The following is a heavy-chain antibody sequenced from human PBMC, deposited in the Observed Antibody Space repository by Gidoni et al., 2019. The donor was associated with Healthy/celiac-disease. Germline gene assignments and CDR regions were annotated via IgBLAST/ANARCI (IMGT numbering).Heavy chain of an antibody. V-gene: IGHV4-31*03. CDR2: IYYSGST. CDR3: ARSETLAAAGKKNYYYYYMDV. Sequence: QLQLQEPGPGRVTPSQTLSLTCTVPGGLLSRCGYYRSWLRQHPGKGLEWNGYIYYSGSTYYNPSRKSRVTISVDTSKNQFSLKLSSVTAADTAVYYCARSETLAAAGKKNYYYYYMDVWGKGTTVTVSS. J-gene: IGHJ6*03. CDR1: GGLLSRCGYY. D-gene: IGHD6-13*01.